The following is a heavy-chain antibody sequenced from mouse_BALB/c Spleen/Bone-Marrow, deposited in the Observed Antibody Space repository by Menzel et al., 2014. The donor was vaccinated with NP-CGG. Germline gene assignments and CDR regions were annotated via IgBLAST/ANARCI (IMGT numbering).Heavy chain of an antibody. Sequence: EVQVVESGEGLVQPGGSMKLSCVASGFTFSNYWMNWVRQSPEKGLDWVAEIRLKSNNYATHYAESVKGRFTISRDDSKSSVYLQMNNLRAEDTGIYYCTTGFAYWGQGTLVTVSA. V-gene: IGHV6-6*02. CDR2: IRLKSNNYAT. CDR1: GFTFSNYW. J-gene: IGHJ3*01. CDR3: TTGFAY.